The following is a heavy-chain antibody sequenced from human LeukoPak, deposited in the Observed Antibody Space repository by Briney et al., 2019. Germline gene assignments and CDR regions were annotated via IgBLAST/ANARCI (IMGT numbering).Heavy chain of an antibody. CDR3: ARDRGGRFDY. J-gene: IGHJ4*02. CDR1: GFTFSSYI. V-gene: IGHV3-21*01. CDR2: ISRSSIYI. D-gene: IGHD1-26*01. Sequence: PGGSLRLSCAASGFTFSSYIINWVRLAPGKGLEWASSISRSSIYIYYVDSVKGRFTISRDNAKNSLYLQMNSLRAEDTAVYYCARDRGGRFDYWGQGTLVTVS.